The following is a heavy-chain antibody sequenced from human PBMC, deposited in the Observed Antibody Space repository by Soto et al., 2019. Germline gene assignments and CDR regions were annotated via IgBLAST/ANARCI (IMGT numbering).Heavy chain of an antibody. Sequence: GGSLRLSCAASGFTFSSYSMNWVRQAPGKGLEWVSYISSSSSTIYYADSVKGRFTISRDNAKNSLYLQMNSLRAEDTAVYYCASDLCGGDCYFNYYGMDVWGQGTTVTVSS. CDR2: ISSSSSTI. D-gene: IGHD2-21*02. CDR1: GFTFSSYS. V-gene: IGHV3-48*04. CDR3: ASDLCGGDCYFNYYGMDV. J-gene: IGHJ6*02.